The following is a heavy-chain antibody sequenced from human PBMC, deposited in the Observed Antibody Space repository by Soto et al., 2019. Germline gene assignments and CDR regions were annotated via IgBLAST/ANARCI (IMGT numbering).Heavy chain of an antibody. Sequence: HEHLVQSGAEVKRPGASLKVSCKASGYSFTGYYIHWVRQAPGQGLERMGWINPDSGATNYAQKFQGRVTLTRDTSISTASMALTSLTSDDMAVYYGARGDYGTGGYPFPYVDYWGQGTLVIVSS. CDR3: ARGDYGTGGYPFPYVDY. CDR1: GYSFTGYY. V-gene: IGHV1-2*02. J-gene: IGHJ4*02. CDR2: INPDSGAT. D-gene: IGHD2-8*02.